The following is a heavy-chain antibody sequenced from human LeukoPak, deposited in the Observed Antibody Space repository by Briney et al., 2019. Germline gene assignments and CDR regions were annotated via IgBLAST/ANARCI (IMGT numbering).Heavy chain of an antibody. J-gene: IGHJ3*02. Sequence: GGSLRLSCAASGFTFSSYWMTWVRQAPGKGLEWVANIKKDGSDKNYVDSVKGQFTMSRDNAKNSLYLQMNSLRAEDTAVYYCARDASPGYNSAWFDAFDIWGQGTMVTVSS. CDR2: IKKDGSDK. CDR3: ARDASPGYNSAWFDAFDI. V-gene: IGHV3-7*01. CDR1: GFTFSSYW. D-gene: IGHD6-19*01.